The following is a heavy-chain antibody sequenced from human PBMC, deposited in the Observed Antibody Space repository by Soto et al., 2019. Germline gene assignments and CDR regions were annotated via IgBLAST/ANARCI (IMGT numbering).Heavy chain of an antibody. CDR1: GYTFTSYD. CDR3: ARGGGGIRKRLNWFDP. CDR2: MNPNSGNT. V-gene: IGHV1-8*01. J-gene: IGHJ5*02. Sequence: QVQLVQSGAEVKKPGASVKVSCKASGYTFTSYDINWVRQATGQGLEWMGWMNPNSGNTGYAQKFQGRVTMTRNTSISTEYMELSSLRSEDTAVDYCARGGGGIRKRLNWFDPWGQGTMVTVSS. D-gene: IGHD2-15*01.